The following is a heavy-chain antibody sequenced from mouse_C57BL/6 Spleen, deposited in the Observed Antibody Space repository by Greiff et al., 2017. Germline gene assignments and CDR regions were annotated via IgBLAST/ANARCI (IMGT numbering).Heavy chain of an antibody. CDR2: ISYDGST. CDR3: AREGNDYEWYFDV. Sequence: DVQLQESGPGLVKPSPSLSLTCSVTGYSFTSGYYWNWIRQFPGNKLEWMGYISYDGSTNYNPSLKNRISITRDTSKNQFFLKLNSVTTEDTATYYCAREGNDYEWYFDVWGTGTTVTVSS. J-gene: IGHJ1*03. V-gene: IGHV3-6*01. CDR1: GYSFTSGYY. D-gene: IGHD2-4*01.